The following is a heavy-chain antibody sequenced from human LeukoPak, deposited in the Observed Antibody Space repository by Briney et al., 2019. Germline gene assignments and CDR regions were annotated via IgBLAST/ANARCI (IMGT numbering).Heavy chain of an antibody. CDR2: ISSSNRTI. CDR1: RFTFTAYS. J-gene: IGHJ4*01. CDR3: ATALDYGDSRDY. D-gene: IGHD4-17*01. Sequence: GGSLRLSCAASRFTFTAYSMNWVRQAPGKGLEWVSYISSSNRTIYYADSVKGRFTISRDNAKNSLYLQMNSLRAEDTAVYYCATALDYGDSRDYW. V-gene: IGHV3-48*04.